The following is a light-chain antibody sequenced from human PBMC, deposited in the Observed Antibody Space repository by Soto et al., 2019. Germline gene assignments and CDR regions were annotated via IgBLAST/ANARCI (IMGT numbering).Light chain of an antibody. CDR2: DAS. J-gene: IGKJ1*01. CDR1: QSISSG. V-gene: IGKV1-5*01. CDR3: QQYNSYPS. Sequence: DIQMTQSPSTLSASVGDRVTITCRASQSISSGVAWYQQKPGKAPKLLIYDASSLESGVPSRFSGSGSGTEFTLTISNQQPDDFATYYCQQYNSYPSCGQGTKVDIK.